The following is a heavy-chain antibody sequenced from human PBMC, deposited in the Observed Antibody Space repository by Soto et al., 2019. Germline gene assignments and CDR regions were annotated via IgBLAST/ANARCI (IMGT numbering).Heavy chain of an antibody. CDR3: ASGGLEPSVSYYGMDV. CDR2: IYPGDSDT. V-gene: IGHV5-51*01. Sequence: GESLKISCKGSGYSFTSYWIGWVRQMPGKGLEWMGFIYPGDSDTRYSPSFQGQVTISADKSISTAYLQWSSLKASDTAMYYCASGGLEPSVSYYGMDVWGQGTTVTVSS. CDR1: GYSFTSYW. D-gene: IGHD1-1*01. J-gene: IGHJ6*02.